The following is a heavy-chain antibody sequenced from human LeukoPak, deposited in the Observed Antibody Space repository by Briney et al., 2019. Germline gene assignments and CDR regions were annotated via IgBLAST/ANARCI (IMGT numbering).Heavy chain of an antibody. Sequence: GGSLRLSCAASGFTFSSYELNWVRQAPGKGLEWVSYISDTGSTIYYADSVEGRFTISRDNAKNSLYLQMNSLRAEDTAVYYCARVSTPTPYYYYYMDVWGKGTTVTVSS. J-gene: IGHJ6*03. V-gene: IGHV3-48*03. CDR2: ISDTGSTI. D-gene: IGHD4-11*01. CDR3: ARVSTPTPYYYYYMDV. CDR1: GFTFSSYE.